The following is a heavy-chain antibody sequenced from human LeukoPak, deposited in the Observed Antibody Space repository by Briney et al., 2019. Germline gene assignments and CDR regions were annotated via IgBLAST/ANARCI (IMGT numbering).Heavy chain of an antibody. CDR2: ISSSSRYI. V-gene: IGHV3-21*01. CDR3: ARGKGYGDYKYYFDY. D-gene: IGHD4-17*01. CDR1: GFTFSSYS. Sequence: PGGSLRLSCAASGFTFSSYSMNWVRQAPGKGLEWVSSISSSSRYIYYADSVKGRFTISRDNAKNSLYLQMNSLRAEDTAVYYCARGKGYGDYKYYFDYWGQGTLVTVSS. J-gene: IGHJ4*02.